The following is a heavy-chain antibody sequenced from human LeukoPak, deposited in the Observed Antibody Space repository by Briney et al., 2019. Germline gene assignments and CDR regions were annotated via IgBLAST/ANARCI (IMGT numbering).Heavy chain of an antibody. Sequence: PSETLSLTCAVYGGSFSGYYWSWIRQPPGKGPEWIGEINHSGSPNYNPSLKSRVTISIDTSKNQFSLKLSPVTAADTAVYYCARDLSDYYGSGSYRPIDAFDIWGQGTMVTVSS. CDR1: GGSFSGYY. D-gene: IGHD3-10*01. J-gene: IGHJ3*02. CDR3: ARDLSDYYGSGSYRPIDAFDI. V-gene: IGHV4-34*01. CDR2: INHSGSP.